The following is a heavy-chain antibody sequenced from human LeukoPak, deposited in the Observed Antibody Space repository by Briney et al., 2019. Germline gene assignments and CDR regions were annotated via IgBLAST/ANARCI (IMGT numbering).Heavy chain of an antibody. Sequence: PGGSLRLSCVASGFTFNNYAMSWVRQAPGKGLEWVANIKQDGGEKYYVDSVKGRFTISRDNAKNSLYLQMNSLRAEDTAVYYCARDLYNSASKWGQGTLVTVSS. V-gene: IGHV3-7*03. D-gene: IGHD6-25*01. CDR3: ARDLYNSASK. J-gene: IGHJ4*02. CDR2: IKQDGGEK. CDR1: GFTFNNYA.